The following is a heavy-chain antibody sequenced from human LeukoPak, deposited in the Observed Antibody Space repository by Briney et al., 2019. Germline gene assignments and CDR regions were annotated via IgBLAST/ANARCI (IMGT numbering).Heavy chain of an antibody. Sequence: GGSLRLSCAASGFTFSDYYMNWVRQAPGKGLEWVSSISRTTRYIYYADSVKGRFTISRDNSKNSLYLQMNSLRAEDTAVYYCAGRGSGSYFDYWGQGTLVTVSS. D-gene: IGHD3-10*01. J-gene: IGHJ4*02. V-gene: IGHV3-21*01. CDR3: AGRGSGSYFDY. CDR2: ISRTTRYI. CDR1: GFTFSDYY.